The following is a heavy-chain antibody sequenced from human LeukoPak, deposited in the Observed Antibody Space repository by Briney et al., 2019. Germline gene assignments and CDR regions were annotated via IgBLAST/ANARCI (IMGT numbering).Heavy chain of an antibody. CDR3: ASGIAVAALDY. D-gene: IGHD6-19*01. CDR1: GFTVSSNY. CDR2: INHSGST. J-gene: IGHJ4*02. V-gene: IGHV4-34*01. Sequence: GSLRLSCAASGFTVSSNYMSWVRQAPGKGLEWIGEINHSGSTYYNPSLKSRVTISVDTSKNQFSLKLSSVTAADTAVYYCASGIAVAALDYWGQGTLVTVSS.